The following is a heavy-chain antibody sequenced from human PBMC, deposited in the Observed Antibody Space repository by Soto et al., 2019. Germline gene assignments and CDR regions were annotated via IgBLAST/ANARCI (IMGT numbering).Heavy chain of an antibody. CDR1: GFTFSTYA. D-gene: IGHD1-1*01. V-gene: IGHV3-30*04. CDR3: ARDRGLGQLELGKGLHYFYYGMDA. Sequence: QVHLVESGGGVVQPGRSLTLSCVASGFTFSTYAMHWVRQAPGKGLEWVAVMSYDGRHEYYADSVEGRFTISRDNSKNTLYLQMNSLRPEDTAVYFWARDRGLGQLELGKGLHYFYYGMDAWGQGTTVTVSS. J-gene: IGHJ6*02. CDR2: MSYDGRHE.